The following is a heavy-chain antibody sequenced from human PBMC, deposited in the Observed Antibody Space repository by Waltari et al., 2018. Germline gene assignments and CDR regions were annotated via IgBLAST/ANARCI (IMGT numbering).Heavy chain of an antibody. V-gene: IGHV1-46*01. CDR3: GRSLGPMDQGVLIDY. CDR2: INPSSGRT. D-gene: IGHD3-10*01. CDR1: GSIFTKYY. Sequence: VQLEQSGAEVKRPGASVRVSCRASGSIFTKYYVHWVRQAPGQGPEWMAIINPSSGRTTYAQKFQGRVTVTRDTSTNKVYMEVNRLRSDDTAVYYCGRSLGPMDQGVLIDYWGQGTQVTVSS. J-gene: IGHJ4*02.